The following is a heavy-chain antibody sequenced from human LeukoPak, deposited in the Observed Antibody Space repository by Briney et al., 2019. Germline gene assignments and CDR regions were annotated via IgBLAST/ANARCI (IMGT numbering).Heavy chain of an antibody. CDR2: NYTSGST. J-gene: IGHJ6*02. Sequence: SEALSLTCTVSGGYFNSHYWSWIRQPAGKGLEWIGRNYTSGSTNFNTSLKSRVTMSVYTSKKQFSLKRSSVTAADTAVYSCARDFADILTGYYTFAMDVWGQGTTVTVSS. CDR3: ARDFADILTGYYTFAMDV. CDR1: GGYFNSHY. V-gene: IGHV4-4*07. D-gene: IGHD3-9*01.